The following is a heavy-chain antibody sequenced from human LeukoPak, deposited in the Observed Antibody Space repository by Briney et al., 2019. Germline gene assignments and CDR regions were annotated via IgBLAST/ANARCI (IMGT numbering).Heavy chain of an antibody. V-gene: IGHV5-10-1*01. CDR3: ARHGGDYYASGSYYPPNWFDP. CDR2: IDPSDSYT. CDR1: GYSFTNYW. Sequence: GESLKISCKGSGYSFTNYWISWVRQMPGKGLEWMGRIDPSDSYTNYSPSFQGHVTISADKSISTAFLQWSSLKASDTVMYYCARHGGDYYASGSYYPPNWFDPWGQGTLVTVSS. J-gene: IGHJ5*02. D-gene: IGHD3-10*01.